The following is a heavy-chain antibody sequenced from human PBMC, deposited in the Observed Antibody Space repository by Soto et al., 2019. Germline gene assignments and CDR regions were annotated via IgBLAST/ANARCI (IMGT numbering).Heavy chain of an antibody. V-gene: IGHV3-7*01. D-gene: IGHD5-18*01. J-gene: IGHJ4*02. CDR1: GFTFVTYW. Sequence: GSLRLSCAASGFTFVTYWMSWVRQAPGKGLEWVANIKQDGSEKSYVDSVKGRFTISRDNAKNSLYLQMNSLRAEDTAVYYCARDHRYTYGHDYWGQGSLVTVSS. CDR3: ARDHRYTYGHDY. CDR2: IKQDGSEK.